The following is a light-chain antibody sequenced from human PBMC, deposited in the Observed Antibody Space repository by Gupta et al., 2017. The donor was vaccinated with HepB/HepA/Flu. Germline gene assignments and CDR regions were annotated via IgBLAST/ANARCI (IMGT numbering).Light chain of an antibody. CDR1: QSVSRY. CDR2: DAS. Sequence: EIVLTQSPVTLSLSPGDRATLSCRASQSVSRYLAWYQQKPGQPPSLLVFDASNRATGVPARFSGSGSGTDFTLTSSSLEPEDFAVYYCQQRINWPLTFGGGTRVEIK. J-gene: IGKJ4*01. V-gene: IGKV3-11*01. CDR3: QQRINWPLT.